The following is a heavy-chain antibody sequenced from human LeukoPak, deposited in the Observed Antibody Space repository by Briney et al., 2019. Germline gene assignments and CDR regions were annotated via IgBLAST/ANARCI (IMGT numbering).Heavy chain of an antibody. CDR2: ISSSSSYI. CDR1: GFTFSSYS. V-gene: IGHV3-21*01. Sequence: GGSLRLSCAASGFTFSSYSMNWVRQAPGKGLEWVSSISSSSSYIYYADSVKGRFTISRGNAKNSLYLQVNSLRAEDTAVYYCARDSSGYYQNAFDIWGQGTMVTVSS. CDR3: ARDSSGYYQNAFDI. J-gene: IGHJ3*02. D-gene: IGHD3-22*01.